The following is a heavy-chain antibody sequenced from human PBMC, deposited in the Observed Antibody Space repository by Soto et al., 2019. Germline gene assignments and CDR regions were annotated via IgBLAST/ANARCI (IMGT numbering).Heavy chain of an antibody. CDR3: ARAPLGYSGSHYYVMDV. D-gene: IGHD6-6*01. Sequence: GGSLRLSCAASGFTFSSYAMHWVRQAPGKGLEWVAVISYDGSNKYYADSVKGRFTISRDNSKNTLYLQMNSLRAEDTAVYYCARAPLGYSGSHYYVMDVGGQGTTVTVSS. V-gene: IGHV3-30-3*01. CDR1: GFTFSSYA. J-gene: IGHJ6*02. CDR2: ISYDGSNK.